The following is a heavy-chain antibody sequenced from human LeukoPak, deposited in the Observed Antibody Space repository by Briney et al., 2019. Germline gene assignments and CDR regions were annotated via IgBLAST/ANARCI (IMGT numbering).Heavy chain of an antibody. CDR1: GFTFSSYA. J-gene: IGHJ4*02. CDR2: ISGDSIYI. D-gene: IGHD2-2*01. Sequence: GSLRLSCAASGFTFSSYAMHWVRQAPGRGLEWVSSISGDSIYIYYADSVRGRFTISRDNAKSSLFLQMNSLRAEDTAVYYCARCSSTGCASSPLAGYLYWGQGTLVTVSS. CDR3: ARCSSTGCASSPLAGYLY. V-gene: IGHV3-21*01.